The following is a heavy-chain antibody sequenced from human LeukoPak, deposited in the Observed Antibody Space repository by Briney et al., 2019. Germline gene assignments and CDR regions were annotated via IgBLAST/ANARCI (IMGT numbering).Heavy chain of an antibody. CDR1: GFTVSSNY. CDR2: IYSGGSI. V-gene: IGHV3-53*01. J-gene: IGHJ4*02. CDR3: ARDTTDESDY. D-gene: IGHD1-14*01. Sequence: GGSLRLSCAASGFTVSSNYMSWVRQAPGKGLEWVSVIYSGGSIYYADSVKGRFTISRDNSKNTLYLQMNSLRAEDTAVYYCARDTTDESDYWGQGTLVTVSS.